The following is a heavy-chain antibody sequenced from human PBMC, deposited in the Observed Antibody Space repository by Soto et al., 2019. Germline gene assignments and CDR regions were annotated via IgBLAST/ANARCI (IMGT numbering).Heavy chain of an antibody. Sequence: GGSLRLSCAASGFTFSDYYMSWIRQAPGKGLEWVSYISSSGSTIYYADSVKGRFTISRDNAKNSLYLQMNSLRAEDTAVYYCVRRPAEGTGTTYYYYYMDVWGKGTTVTVSS. V-gene: IGHV3-11*01. CDR1: GFTFSDYY. CDR2: ISSSGSTI. D-gene: IGHD1-1*01. CDR3: VRRPAEGTGTTYYYYYMDV. J-gene: IGHJ6*03.